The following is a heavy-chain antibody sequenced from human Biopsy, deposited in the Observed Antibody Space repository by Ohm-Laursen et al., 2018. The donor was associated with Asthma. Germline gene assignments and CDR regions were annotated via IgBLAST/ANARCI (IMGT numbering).Heavy chain of an antibody. J-gene: IGHJ6*02. CDR3: ASGPEWYGLDV. CDR1: GGSISNSNYY. CDR2: SNQGGSP. Sequence: GTLSLTCTVSGGSISNSNYYWGWIRQSPGKGLEWIGESNQGGSPTFNPSLKSRVTISRDTSKNQLSLKLRSVTAADTAVYYCASGPEWYGLDVWGQGTTVTVSS. D-gene: IGHD3-3*01. V-gene: IGHV4-39*01.